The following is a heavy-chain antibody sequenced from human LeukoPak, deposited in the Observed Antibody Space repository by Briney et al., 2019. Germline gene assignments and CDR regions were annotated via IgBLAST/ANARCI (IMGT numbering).Heavy chain of an antibody. J-gene: IGHJ6*04. Sequence: GESLKISCKGSEYSFTNYWIGWVRQMPGKGLEWMGIVYPGDSDTRYSPSFQGQVTMSVDKSISTAYLQWSSLKASDTAMYYCARSTGSSWGGTMDVWGKGTTVTIPS. D-gene: IGHD1-26*01. CDR3: ARSTGSSWGGTMDV. CDR2: VYPGDSDT. CDR1: EYSFTNYW. V-gene: IGHV5-51*01.